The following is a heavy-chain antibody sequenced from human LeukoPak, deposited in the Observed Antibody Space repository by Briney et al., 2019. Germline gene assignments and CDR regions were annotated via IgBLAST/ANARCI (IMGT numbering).Heavy chain of an antibody. Sequence: PGGSLRLSCAASGFTFSSYSMNWVRQASGKGLEWVSSISSSSSYIYYADSVKGRFTISRDNAKNSLYLQMNSLRAEDTAVYYCARTKSYCSGGSCYSYWGQGTLVTVSS. V-gene: IGHV3-21*01. CDR2: ISSSSSYI. CDR3: ARTKSYCSGGSCYSY. J-gene: IGHJ4*02. D-gene: IGHD2-15*01. CDR1: GFTFSSYS.